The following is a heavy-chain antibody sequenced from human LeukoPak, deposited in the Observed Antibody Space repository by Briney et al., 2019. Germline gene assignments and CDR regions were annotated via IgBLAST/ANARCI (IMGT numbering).Heavy chain of an antibody. J-gene: IGHJ4*02. D-gene: IGHD4-17*01. CDR2: ISYDGSNK. CDR1: GFTFSSYG. Sequence: GGSLRLSCAASGFTFSSYGMHWVRQAPGKGLEWVAVISYDGSNKYYAHSVKGRFTISRDNSKNTVYLQMSDLRAEDTAVYYCAKITKATTPNYWGQGTLVTVSS. CDR3: AKITKATTPNY. V-gene: IGHV3-30*18.